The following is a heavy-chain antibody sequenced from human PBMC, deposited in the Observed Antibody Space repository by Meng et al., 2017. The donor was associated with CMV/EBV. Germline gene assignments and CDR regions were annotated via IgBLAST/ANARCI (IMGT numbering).Heavy chain of an antibody. J-gene: IGHJ4*02. D-gene: IGHD1-1*01. CDR1: GFTFSDYY. CDR2: ISDSGDAK. CDR3: ARFVKDTSTWYSNYFDH. V-gene: IGHV3-11*04. Sequence: SLKISCAASGFTFSDYYMSWIRQAPGKGLEWVSYISDSGDAKFYGDSVKGRFTISRDNAKRSIFLQLNSLRADDTAVYYCARFVKDTSTWYSNYFDHWGQGTLVTVSS.